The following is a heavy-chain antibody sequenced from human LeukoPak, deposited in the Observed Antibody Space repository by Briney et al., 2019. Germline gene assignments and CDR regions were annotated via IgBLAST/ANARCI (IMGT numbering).Heavy chain of an antibody. CDR3: ARARGSFYLGAFDI. CDR2: IYSGGKT. CDR1: DFTVANNY. D-gene: IGHD1-26*01. Sequence: GGSLRLSCAASDFTVANNYVSWVRQAPGKGLDWVSVIYSGGKTYYADSVRGRFTISRDTSRNTLYLQMNSLRAADTAVYYCARARGSFYLGAFDIWGQGTMVTVSS. V-gene: IGHV3-53*01. J-gene: IGHJ3*02.